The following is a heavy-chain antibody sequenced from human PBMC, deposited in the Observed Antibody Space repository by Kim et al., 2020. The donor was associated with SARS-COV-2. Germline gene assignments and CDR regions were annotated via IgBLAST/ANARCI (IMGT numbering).Heavy chain of an antibody. CDR3: ARDLHKVRGIFPYFYGMDV. V-gene: IGHV3-48*03. CDR2: ISSGGTTK. Sequence: GGSLRLSCAASEFTFSSYEMNWVRQAPGKGLEWVSYISSGGTTKYYADSVKGRFTISRDNAKSSLYLQMNSLGVEDTAVYYCARDLHKVRGIFPYFYGMDVWGQGTTVTVSS. D-gene: IGHD3-10*01. J-gene: IGHJ6*02. CDR1: EFTFSSYE.